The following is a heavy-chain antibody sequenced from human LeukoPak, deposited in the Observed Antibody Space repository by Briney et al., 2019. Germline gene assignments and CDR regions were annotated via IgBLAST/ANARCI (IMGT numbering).Heavy chain of an antibody. Sequence: PGGSLRLLCAASGFTFSSYGMHWVRQAPGKGLEWVAFIRYDGSNKYYADSVKGRFTISRDNSKNTLYLQMNSLRAEDTAVYYCAITGWLGEFLSFCYRGEGTLVTVSS. CDR3: AITGWLGEFLSFCY. CDR1: GFTFSSYG. J-gene: IGHJ4*02. V-gene: IGHV3-30*02. CDR2: IRYDGSNK. D-gene: IGHD3-10*01.